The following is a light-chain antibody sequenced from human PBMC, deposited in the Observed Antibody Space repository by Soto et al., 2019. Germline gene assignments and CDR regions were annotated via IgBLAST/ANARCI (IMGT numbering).Light chain of an antibody. Sequence: EVVLTQSPGTLSLSPGERATLSCRASQTVSTSLAWYQQKPGQAPRLLVRGASGRVSGIPDRFSGSGSGTDLTLTISRLEPEDFALYYCQQYGTSPWTFGQGTKVEI. J-gene: IGKJ1*01. CDR3: QQYGTSPWT. CDR1: QTVSTS. CDR2: GAS. V-gene: IGKV3-20*01.